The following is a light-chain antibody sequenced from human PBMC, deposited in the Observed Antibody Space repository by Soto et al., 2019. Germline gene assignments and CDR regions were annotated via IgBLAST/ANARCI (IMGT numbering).Light chain of an antibody. CDR1: QIVWSN. Sequence: DIQMTQSPSSLSASVGDRVTITCRASQIVWSNLNWYQQKPGKVPELLIYAAYTLQPGVPSRFRGSGSGTDFTLTVSRLQPEDFGTYHCHQTFSRPYTFGQGTKLEIE. CDR2: AAY. CDR3: HQTFSRPYT. V-gene: IGKV1-39*01. J-gene: IGKJ2*01.